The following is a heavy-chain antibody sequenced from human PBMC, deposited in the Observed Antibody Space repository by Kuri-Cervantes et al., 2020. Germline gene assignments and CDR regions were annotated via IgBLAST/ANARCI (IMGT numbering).Heavy chain of an antibody. V-gene: IGHV3-11*01. D-gene: IGHD3-10*01. CDR3: AKTAGSGTYLSGGYGMDV. CDR1: GFTFSDYY. Sequence: GESLKISCAASGFTFSDYYMSWIHQAPGKGLEWVSYISSSGSTIYYADSVKGRFTISRDNAKNSLYLQMNSLRAEDTALYYCAKTAGSGTYLSGGYGMDVWGQGTTVTVSS. CDR2: ISSSGSTI. J-gene: IGHJ6*02.